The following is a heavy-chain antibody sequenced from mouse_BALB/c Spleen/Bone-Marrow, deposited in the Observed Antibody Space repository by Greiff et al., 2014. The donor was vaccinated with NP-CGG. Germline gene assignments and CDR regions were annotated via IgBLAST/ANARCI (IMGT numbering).Heavy chain of an antibody. Sequence: VKVVESGPGLVAPSQSLSITCTVSGFSLTSYGVHWVRQPPGKGLEWLGVIWAGGSTNYNSALMSRLSISKDNSKSQVFLKMNSLQTDDTAMHYCARVIRYESYFDYWGQGTTLTVSS. CDR3: ARVIRYESYFDY. V-gene: IGHV2-9*02. D-gene: IGHD2-14*01. J-gene: IGHJ2*01. CDR1: GFSLTSYG. CDR2: IWAGGST.